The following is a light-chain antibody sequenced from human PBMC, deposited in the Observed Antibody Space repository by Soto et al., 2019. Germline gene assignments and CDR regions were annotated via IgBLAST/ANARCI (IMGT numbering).Light chain of an antibody. CDR1: QSVSNNY. CDR2: GAC. J-gene: IGKJ1*01. CDR3: QQYGSSGT. Sequence: IVLTQSPGTLSLSPGERATLSCRASQSVSNNYLAWYQQKPGQAPRLLIYGACNRATGIPDRFSGSGSGTDFTLTIRRLEPEDFAVYYCQQYGSSGTFGQGTKVDIK. V-gene: IGKV3-20*01.